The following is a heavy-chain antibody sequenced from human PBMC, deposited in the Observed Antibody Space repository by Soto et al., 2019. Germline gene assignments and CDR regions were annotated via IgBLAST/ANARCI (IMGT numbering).Heavy chain of an antibody. J-gene: IGHJ4*02. CDR3: TRDGGGGDRSDY. CDR1: GFDFSYYN. CDR2: ISSNSRTK. D-gene: IGHD2-21*02. V-gene: IGHV3-48*04. Sequence: EVQLVESGGGLVQPGGSLRLSCEGSGFDFSYYNMNWVRQAPGRGMEWLSYISSNSRTKYYADSVRGRFTISRANAKNSLFLQMYSLRGADTAVYYCTRDGGGGDRSDYWCQGTLVTVSS.